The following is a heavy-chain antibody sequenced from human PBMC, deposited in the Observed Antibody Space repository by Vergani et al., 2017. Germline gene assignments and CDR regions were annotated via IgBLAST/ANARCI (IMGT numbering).Heavy chain of an antibody. V-gene: IGHV4-59*01. CDR2: IYYSGST. CDR3: ARGFSYYYDSSGYDVHWYFDL. D-gene: IGHD3-22*01. J-gene: IGHJ2*01. Sequence: QVQLQESGPGLVKPSETLSLTCTVSGGSISSYYWSWIRQPPGKGLEWIGYIYYSGSTNYNPSLKSRVTISVDTSKNQFSLKLRSVTAADTAVYYCARGFSYYYDSSGYDVHWYFDLWGRGTLVTVSA. CDR1: GGSISSYY.